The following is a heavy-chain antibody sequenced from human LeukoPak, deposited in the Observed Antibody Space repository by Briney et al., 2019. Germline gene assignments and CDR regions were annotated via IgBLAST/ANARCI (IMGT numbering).Heavy chain of an antibody. J-gene: IGHJ5*02. Sequence: PSETLSLTCAVYGGSFSGYYWSWIRQPPGKGLEWIGEINHRGSTYYNPSLESRVTISADTSKTQFSLKLSSVTAADTAIYYCASADCNRLAGSYRFDPWGQGTLVTVSS. V-gene: IGHV4-34*01. CDR2: INHRGST. CDR1: GGSFSGYY. D-gene: IGHD2/OR15-2a*01. CDR3: ASADCNRLAGSYRFDP.